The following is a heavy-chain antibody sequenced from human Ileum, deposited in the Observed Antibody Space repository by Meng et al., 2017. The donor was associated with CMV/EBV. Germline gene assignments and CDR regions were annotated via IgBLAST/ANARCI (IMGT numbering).Heavy chain of an antibody. D-gene: IGHD1-26*01. CDR2: IREDAGDI. V-gene: IGHV3-7*01. CDR3: ARDLVGTKATFDY. J-gene: IGHJ4*02. CDR1: GFSFSDYS. Sequence: GESLKISCVGSGFSFSDYSMHWVRQGPRKGLEWVANIREDAGDIYYVGSVKGRFTISRDNAKNLVYLEMNSLRAEDTAVYYCARDLVGTKATFDYWGQGTLVTVSS.